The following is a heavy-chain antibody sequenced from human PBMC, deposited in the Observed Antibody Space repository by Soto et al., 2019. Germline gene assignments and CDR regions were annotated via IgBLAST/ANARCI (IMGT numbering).Heavy chain of an antibody. CDR3: ARVRLDRRYYDSSGYER. V-gene: IGHV4-30-4*01. CDR2: IYYSGST. Sequence: LSLTCTVSCGSISSGDYYWSWIRQPPGKGLEWIGYIYYSGSTYYNPSLKSRVTISVDTSKNQFSLKLISVTAADTAVYYCARVRLDRRYYDSSGYERWGQGTLVTVSS. D-gene: IGHD3-22*01. J-gene: IGHJ4*02. CDR1: CGSISSGDYY.